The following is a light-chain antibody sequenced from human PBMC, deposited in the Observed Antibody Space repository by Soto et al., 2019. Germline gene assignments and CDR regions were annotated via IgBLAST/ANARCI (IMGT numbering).Light chain of an antibody. CDR3: SSYTSSFTVV. CDR1: SSDVGGYNY. CDR2: EVS. Sequence: QSALTQPASVSGSPGQSITISCTGTSSDVGGYNYVSWYQQHPGKAPKLMIYEVSNRPSGVSNRFSGSKSGNTASLTISGLQAEDEADYYCSSYTSSFTVVFGGGTELTVL. V-gene: IGLV2-14*01. J-gene: IGLJ2*01.